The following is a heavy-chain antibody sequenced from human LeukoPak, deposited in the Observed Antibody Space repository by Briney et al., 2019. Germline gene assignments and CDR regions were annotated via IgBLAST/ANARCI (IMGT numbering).Heavy chain of an antibody. CDR1: GFTFSSYS. Sequence: PGGSLRLSCAASGFTFSSYSMNWVRQAPGKGLEWVSYISSSSSTIYYADSVKGRFTISRDNAKNSLYLQMNSLRAEDTAVYYCAREESLLGILGDYWGQGTLVTVSS. V-gene: IGHV3-48*01. CDR3: AREESLLGILGDY. D-gene: IGHD7-27*01. J-gene: IGHJ4*02. CDR2: ISSSSSTI.